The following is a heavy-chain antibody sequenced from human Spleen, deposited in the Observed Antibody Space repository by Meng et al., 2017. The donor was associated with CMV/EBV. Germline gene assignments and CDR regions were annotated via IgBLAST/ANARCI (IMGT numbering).Heavy chain of an antibody. J-gene: IGHJ4*02. D-gene: IGHD2-15*01. V-gene: IGHV3-30*03. CDR3: ARCPDLLLYYFDY. CDR2: ISYDGSND. CDR1: GFTFSSYG. Sequence: GESLKISCAASGFTFSSYGMSWVRQAPGKGLEWVAVISYDGSNDYYADSVMGRFTISRDNSKNTLYLQMNSLRTEDTAVYYCARCPDLLLYYFDYWGQGTLVTVSS.